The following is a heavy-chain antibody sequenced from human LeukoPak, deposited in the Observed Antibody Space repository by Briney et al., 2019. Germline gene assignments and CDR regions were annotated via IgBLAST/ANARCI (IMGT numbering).Heavy chain of an antibody. CDR1: GGSTSSYY. Sequence: SETLSLTCTVSGGSTSSYYWSWIRQPPGKGLEWIGYIYYSGSTNYNPSLKSRVTISVDTSKNQFSLKLSSVTAADTAVYYCARALYSNYVERWGQGTLVTVSS. J-gene: IGHJ4*02. CDR3: ARALYSNYVER. CDR2: IYYSGST. D-gene: IGHD4-4*01. V-gene: IGHV4-59*01.